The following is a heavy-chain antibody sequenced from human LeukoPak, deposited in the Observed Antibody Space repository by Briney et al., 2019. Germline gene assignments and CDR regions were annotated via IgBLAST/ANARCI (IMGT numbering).Heavy chain of an antibody. V-gene: IGHV1-46*01. J-gene: IGHJ2*01. D-gene: IGHD3-22*01. CDR2: VDPSGGPT. CDR1: RYTFTSYY. Sequence: ASAKVSCKASRYTFTSYYMHWVRQAPGQGLEWMGIVDPSGGPTSYAQKFRGRVTMTRDTSTSTVYMELSSLRAEDTAVYYCARGPTYYYDSSGYSEAWYFDLWGRGTLVTVS. CDR3: ARGPTYYYDSSGYSEAWYFDL.